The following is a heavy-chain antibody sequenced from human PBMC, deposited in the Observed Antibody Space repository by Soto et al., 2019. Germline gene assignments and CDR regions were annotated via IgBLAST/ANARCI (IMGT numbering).Heavy chain of an antibody. CDR2: IGGSGMTT. D-gene: IGHD3-9*01. V-gene: IGHV3-23*01. CDR1: GFTFANNV. CDR3: VRQYDPLNGYYSPMDV. J-gene: IGHJ6*02. Sequence: GGSLRLSCTASGFTFANNVMGWVRQAPGNRLEWVSSIGGSGMTTYYADSVEGRFTISRENFKNSMDLEMNSLRVEDTAVYYCVRQYDPLNGYYSPMDVWGQGTTVTVSS.